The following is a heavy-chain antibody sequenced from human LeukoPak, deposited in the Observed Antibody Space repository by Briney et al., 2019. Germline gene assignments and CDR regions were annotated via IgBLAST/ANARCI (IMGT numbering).Heavy chain of an antibody. CDR1: GGSISSSSYY. CDR3: ARHETIFGVVIMIDY. Sequence: PSETLSLTCSVSGGSISSSSYYWGWTRQPPGKGLEWIGSIYYSGSTYYNPSLKSRVTISVDTSKNQFSLKLSSVTAADTAVYYCARHETIFGVVIMIDYWGQGTLVTVSS. J-gene: IGHJ4*02. V-gene: IGHV4-39*01. D-gene: IGHD3-3*01. CDR2: IYYSGST.